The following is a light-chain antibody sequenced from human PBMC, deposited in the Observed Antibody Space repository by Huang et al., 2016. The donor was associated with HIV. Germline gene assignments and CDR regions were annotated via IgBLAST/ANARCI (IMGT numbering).Light chain of an antibody. Sequence: DIVMTQSPDSLAVSLGERATINCKSSQSVLYSSNNKNYLAGYQQKPGQPPKLLIYWATTRESGVPDRFSGSGSGKDFTLTISSLQAEDVAVYYCQQYYSTPRTFGQGTKLEIK. CDR2: WAT. V-gene: IGKV4-1*01. CDR3: QQYYSTPRT. J-gene: IGKJ2*01. CDR1: QSVLYSSNNKNY.